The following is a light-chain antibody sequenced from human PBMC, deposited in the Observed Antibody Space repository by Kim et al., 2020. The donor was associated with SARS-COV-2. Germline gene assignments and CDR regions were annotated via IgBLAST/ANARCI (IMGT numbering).Light chain of an antibody. J-gene: IGLJ3*02. CDR1: SYNIGSNY. V-gene: IGLV1-47*01. CDR2: RNN. CDR3: AAWDDSLSAYWV. Sequence: RVTISCSGSSYNIGSNYVYWYQQRPGTAPKLLIYRNNQRPSGVPDRFSGSKSGTSASLAISGLRSEDEADYYCAAWDDSLSAYWVFGGGTQLTVL.